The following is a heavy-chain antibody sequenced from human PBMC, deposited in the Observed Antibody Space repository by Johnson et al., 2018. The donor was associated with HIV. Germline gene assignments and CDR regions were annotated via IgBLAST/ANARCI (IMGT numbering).Heavy chain of an antibody. CDR2: INWSGGRK. CDR3: ARGWGGQQPI. J-gene: IGHJ3*02. Sequence: VLLLESGGGVVRPGGSLRISCAASGFTFAEYAMSWVRQGSGKGLEWVSGINWSGGRKYYDDSVKGRFTIYRENAKNALYLQMNSLRVEDTAIYYGARGWGGQQPIWGKGTMVTVSS. V-gene: IGHV3-20*04. CDR1: GFTFAEYA. D-gene: IGHD3-16*01.